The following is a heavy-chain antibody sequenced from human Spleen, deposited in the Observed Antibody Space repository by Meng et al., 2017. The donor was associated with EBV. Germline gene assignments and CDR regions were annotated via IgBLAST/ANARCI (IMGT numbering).Heavy chain of an antibody. D-gene: IGHD3-22*01. CDR1: WGTFSSDA. V-gene: IGHV1-69*01. CDR2: LIPMSGAP. J-gene: IGHJ4*02. Sequence: QGQLVQSGAEVKKPGSSVEVSCKTSWGTFSSDAISWVRQGPGQGLEWMGGLIPMSGAPHYAQKFQDRVTLTADESTSTHYMDLSGLRSEDTAVYYCARDLASSGYGGYFDYWGQGTLVTVSS. CDR3: ARDLASSGYGGYFDY.